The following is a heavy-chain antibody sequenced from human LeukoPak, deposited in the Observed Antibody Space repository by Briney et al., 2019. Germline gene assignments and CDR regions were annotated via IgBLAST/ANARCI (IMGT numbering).Heavy chain of an antibody. CDR2: MYHRGST. V-gene: IGHV4-38-2*01. J-gene: IGHJ6*03. D-gene: IGHD4-11*01. CDR3: ARRRGDNSNPRYYFYYMDV. CDR1: GHSISSGYY. Sequence: PSETLSLTCSVSGHSISSGYYWGWIRQPPGKGLEWIGTMYHRGSTYYNPSLKSRVTMSGDTSKNHFSLKLSSVIAADAAVYYCARRRGDNSNPRYYFYYMDVWGKGTTVTVSS.